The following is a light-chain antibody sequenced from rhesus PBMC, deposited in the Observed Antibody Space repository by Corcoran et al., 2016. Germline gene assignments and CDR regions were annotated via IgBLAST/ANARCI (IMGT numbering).Light chain of an antibody. J-gene: IGKJ1*01. CDR1: QSLLDSDGYTL. CDR3: MQTLQTPRT. Sequence: DIVMTQTPLSLPVSPGEPASISCRSSQSLLDSDGYTLLHWYLQKPGKSPQLLIYLGSNRASGVPERFRGRGSGTDFTLKISRVEAEDVGVYYCMQTLQTPRTFGQGTKVESK. CDR2: LGS. V-gene: IGKV2-78*01.